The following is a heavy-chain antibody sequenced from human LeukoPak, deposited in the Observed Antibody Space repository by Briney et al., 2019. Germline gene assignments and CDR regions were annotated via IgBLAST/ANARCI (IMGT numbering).Heavy chain of an antibody. CDR3: AREGTSGYGNYYFDS. J-gene: IGHJ4*02. CDR2: INPDSGGT. CDR1: GYTFTGYY. D-gene: IGHD5-12*01. V-gene: IGHV1-2*06. Sequence: ASVKVSCKASGYTFTGYYLHWVRQAPGQGLEWMGRINPDSGGTNYAQTFQGRVTMTRDTSISTAYMELSRLRSDDTAVYYCAREGTSGYGNYYFDSWGQGTLVTVSS.